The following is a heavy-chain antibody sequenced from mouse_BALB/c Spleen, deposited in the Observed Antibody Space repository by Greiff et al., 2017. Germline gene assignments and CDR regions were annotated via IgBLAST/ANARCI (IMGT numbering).Heavy chain of an antibody. V-gene: IGHV1S29*02. D-gene: IGHD2-1*01. CDR2: IYPYNGGT. CDR1: GYTFTDYN. CDR3: ARTLYGNYGFAWFAY. J-gene: IGHJ3*01. Sequence: DVQLQESGPELVKPGASVKISCTASGYTFTDYNMHWVKQSHGKSLEWIGYIYPYNGGTGYNQKFKSKATLTVDNSSSTAYMELRSLTSEDSAVYYCARTLYGNYGFAWFAYWGQGTLVTVSA.